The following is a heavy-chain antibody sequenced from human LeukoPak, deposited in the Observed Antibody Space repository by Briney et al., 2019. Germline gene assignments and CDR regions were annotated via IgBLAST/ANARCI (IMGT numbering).Heavy chain of an antibody. V-gene: IGHV3-21*01. CDR2: ISSSSSYI. J-gene: IGHJ4*02. D-gene: IGHD3-10*01. Sequence: GGSLRLSCAASGFTFSSYSMNWVRQAPGKGLEWVSSISSSSSYIYYADSVKGRFTISRDNAKNSLYLQMNSLRAEDTAVYYCARGLGYYGSGSYYNEGSLVYWGQGTLVTVSS. CDR3: ARGLGYYGSGSYYNEGSLVY. CDR1: GFTFSSYS.